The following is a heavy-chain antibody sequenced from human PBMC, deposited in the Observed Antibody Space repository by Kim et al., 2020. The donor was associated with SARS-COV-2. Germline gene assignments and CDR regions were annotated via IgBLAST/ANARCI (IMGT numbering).Heavy chain of an antibody. Sequence: DSVKGRFTISRDNSQNTLFLQMSSLGVEDTAIYYCARGRYGSGSYFNVGDYWGPGTLVTVSS. CDR3: ARGRYGSGSYFNVGDY. V-gene: IGHV3-23*01. D-gene: IGHD3-10*01. J-gene: IGHJ4*02.